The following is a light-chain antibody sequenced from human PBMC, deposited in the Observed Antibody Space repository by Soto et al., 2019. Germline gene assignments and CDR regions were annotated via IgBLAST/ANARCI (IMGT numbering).Light chain of an antibody. V-gene: IGKV3-11*01. CDR2: DVS. Sequence: ELVLTQSPATMSLSPGERATLSYRTSHSIGPYLAWYQQKPGQAPRLLMYDVSIRATGIPARFSGTGSGTDFTLTVSSLEPEDAAVYYCQQRADWPLTFGGGTKVEIK. CDR1: HSIGPY. J-gene: IGKJ4*01. CDR3: QQRADWPLT.